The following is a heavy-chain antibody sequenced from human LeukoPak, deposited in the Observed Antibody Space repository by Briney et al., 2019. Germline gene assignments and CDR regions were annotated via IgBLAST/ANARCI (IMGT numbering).Heavy chain of an antibody. Sequence: GGSLRLSCAASGFTFSSYAMNWVRQAPGKGLEWVSSISLTSNDIYYAASVRGRFIISRDNAKNLLSLQMNSLRAEDTAVYYCAKDFNDYGDYEWFDPWGQGTLVTVSS. J-gene: IGHJ5*02. V-gene: IGHV3-21*04. CDR1: GFTFSSYA. CDR2: ISLTSNDI. CDR3: AKDFNDYGDYEWFDP. D-gene: IGHD4-17*01.